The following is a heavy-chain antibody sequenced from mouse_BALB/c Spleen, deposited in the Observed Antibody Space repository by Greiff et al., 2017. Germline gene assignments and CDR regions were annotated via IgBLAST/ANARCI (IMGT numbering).Heavy chain of an antibody. J-gene: IGHJ2*01. CDR3: ARGERRGAFFDY. Sequence: QVQLQQSGAELAKPGASVKMSCKASGYTFTSYWMHWVKQRPGQGLEWIGYINPSTGYTEYNQKFKDKATLTADKSSSTAYMQLSSLTSEDSAVYYCARGERRGAFFDYWGQGTTLTVSS. CDR2: INPSTGYT. V-gene: IGHV1-7*01. D-gene: IGHD2-12*01. CDR1: GYTFTSYW.